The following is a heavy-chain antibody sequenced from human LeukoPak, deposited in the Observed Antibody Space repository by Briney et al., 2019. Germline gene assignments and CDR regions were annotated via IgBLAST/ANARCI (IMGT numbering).Heavy chain of an antibody. Sequence: SETLSLTCTVSGASISTSTYYWGWVRQPPGKGLEWIGNIYYSGTTYYNPSLKSRVTISEDTSRSRFSLMLSSVTAADTAIYFCARQVSDYYYHYMDVWGEGTTVIVS. CDR3: ARQVSDYYYHYMDV. J-gene: IGHJ6*03. CDR1: GASISTSTYY. CDR2: IYYSGTT. V-gene: IGHV4-39*01.